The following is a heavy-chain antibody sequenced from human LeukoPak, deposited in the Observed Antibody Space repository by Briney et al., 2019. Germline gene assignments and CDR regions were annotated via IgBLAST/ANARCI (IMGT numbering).Heavy chain of an antibody. CDR1: GYTFTNSY. CDR3: ARARRITMIVVANNWFDP. D-gene: IGHD3-22*01. Sequence: GASVKVSCKASGYTFTNSYIHWVRQAPGQVLEWMGLINPNSGGTNYAQKFQGRVTMTRDTSISTAYMELSRLRSDDTAVYYCARARRITMIVVANNWFDPWGQGTLVTVSS. CDR2: INPNSGGT. V-gene: IGHV1-2*02. J-gene: IGHJ5*02.